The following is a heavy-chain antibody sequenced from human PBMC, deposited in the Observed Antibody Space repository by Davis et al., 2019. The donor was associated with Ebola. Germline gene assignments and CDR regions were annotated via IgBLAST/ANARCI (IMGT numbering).Heavy chain of an antibody. CDR1: LYTFTSYG. V-gene: IGHV1-18*01. CDR3: ARDTVKYCTNGVCSFDY. J-gene: IGHJ4*02. D-gene: IGHD2-8*01. Sequence: SVKVSRMASLYTFTSYGISWVRQAPGQGLEWMGWISAYNGNTNYAQKLQVRVTMTTDTSTSTAYMELRSLRSDDTAVYYCARDTVKYCTNGVCSFDYWGQGTLVTVSS. CDR2: ISAYNGNT.